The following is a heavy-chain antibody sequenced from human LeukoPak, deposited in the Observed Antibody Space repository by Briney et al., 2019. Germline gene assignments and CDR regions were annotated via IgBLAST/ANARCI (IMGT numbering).Heavy chain of an antibody. CDR3: ARSYCGGDCYWTIDY. D-gene: IGHD2-21*02. CDR2: INPNTGVT. J-gene: IGHJ4*02. CDR1: GYTFTGYY. V-gene: IGHV1-2*02. Sequence: ASVKVSCKASGYTFTGYYMHWVRQAPGQGLTWMGWINPNTGVTNYAQKFQGRVTMTRAASINTAYMELDRLTSDDTAIYYCARSYCGGDCYWTIDYWGQGTLVTVSS.